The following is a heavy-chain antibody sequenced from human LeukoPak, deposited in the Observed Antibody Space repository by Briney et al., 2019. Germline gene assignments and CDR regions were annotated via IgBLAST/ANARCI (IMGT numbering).Heavy chain of an antibody. CDR1: GYTFTSYD. D-gene: IGHD6-13*01. J-gene: IGHJ6*03. Sequence: ASVTVSCKSSGYTFTSYDINWVRQAPGQGLEWMGWMNPNSGNTGYAQKFQGRVTMTRNTSISTAYMELSSLRSEDTAVYYCARGPHSSSWYPYYYYYMDVWGKGTTVTVSS. CDR3: ARGPHSSSWYPYYYYYMDV. CDR2: MNPNSGNT. V-gene: IGHV1-8*01.